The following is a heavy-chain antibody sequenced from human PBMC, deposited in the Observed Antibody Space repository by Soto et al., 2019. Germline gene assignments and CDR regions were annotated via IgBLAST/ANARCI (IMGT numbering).Heavy chain of an antibody. CDR2: ILYDGSKK. J-gene: IGHJ6*02. CDR1: GFTFSSYG. D-gene: IGHD6-19*01. Sequence: QVQLVESGGGVVQPGRSLRLSCAASGFTFSSYGMHWVRQAPGKGLEWVAVILYDGSKKYYADSVKGRFTISRENSKNTVYLQMGIQRAEYTALYYCVKDGSSGWPYFDDMDVWGQGTTVTVSS. V-gene: IGHV3-30*18. CDR3: VKDGSSGWPYFDDMDV.